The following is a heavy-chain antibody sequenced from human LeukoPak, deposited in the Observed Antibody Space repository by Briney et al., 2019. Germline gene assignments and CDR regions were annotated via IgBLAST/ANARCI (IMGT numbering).Heavy chain of an antibody. J-gene: IGHJ5*02. D-gene: IGHD6-13*01. CDR3: ARDMPGYSSSWYSGGGWFDP. CDR2: ISSSSSYI. Sequence: GGSLRLSCAASGFTFNNAWMNWVRQAPGKGLEWVSSISSSSSYIYYADSVKGRFTISRDNAKNSLYLQMNSLRAEDTAVYYCARDMPGYSSSWYSGGGWFDPWGQGTLVTVSS. V-gene: IGHV3-21*01. CDR1: GFTFNNAW.